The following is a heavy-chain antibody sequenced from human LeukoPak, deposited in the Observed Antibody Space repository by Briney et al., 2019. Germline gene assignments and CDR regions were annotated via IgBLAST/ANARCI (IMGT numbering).Heavy chain of an antibody. V-gene: IGHV1-18*01. J-gene: IGHJ6*03. CDR2: ISAYNGNT. CDR1: VYTFTSYG. D-gene: IGHD2-2*01. Sequence: ASVKVSCKASVYTFTSYGISGVRQAPGQGLEWMGWISAYNGNTNYAQKLQGRVTMTTATSTSTPYMELRSLRSDDTPVYYCARVDVVAARYYYYYMDVWGKGTTVTVSS. CDR3: ARVDVVAARYYYYYMDV.